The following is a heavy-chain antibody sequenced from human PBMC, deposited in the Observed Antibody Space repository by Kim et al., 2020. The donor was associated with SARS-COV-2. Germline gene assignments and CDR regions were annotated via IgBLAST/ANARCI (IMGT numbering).Heavy chain of an antibody. CDR2: IYYSGST. D-gene: IGHD6-13*01. Sequence: SETLSLTCTVSGGSISSSSYYWGWIRQPPGKGLEWIGSIYYSGSTYYNPSLKSRVTISVDTSKNQFSLKLSSVTAADTAVYYCARQNTGAAAASERFDPWGQGTLVTVSS. J-gene: IGHJ5*02. V-gene: IGHV4-39*01. CDR1: GGSISSSSYY. CDR3: ARQNTGAAAASERFDP.